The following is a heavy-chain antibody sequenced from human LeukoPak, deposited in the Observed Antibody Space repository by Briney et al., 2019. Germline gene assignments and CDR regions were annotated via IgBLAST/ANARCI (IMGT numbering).Heavy chain of an antibody. Sequence: PGGSLRLSCAASGFTFSSYAMHWVRQAPGKGLEWVAVISYDGSNKYYADSVKGRFTISRDNSKNTLCLQMNSLRAEDTAVYYCARSFPDYDFWSGYLSDYWGQGTLVTVSS. CDR3: ARSFPDYDFWSGYLSDY. J-gene: IGHJ4*02. CDR2: ISYDGSNK. V-gene: IGHV3-30-3*01. D-gene: IGHD3-3*01. CDR1: GFTFSSYA.